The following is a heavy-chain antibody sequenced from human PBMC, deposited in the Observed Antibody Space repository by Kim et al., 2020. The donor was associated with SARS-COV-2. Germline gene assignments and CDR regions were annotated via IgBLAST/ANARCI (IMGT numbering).Heavy chain of an antibody. CDR1: GGSFSGYY. CDR3: AREGRWYGYCSGGSCYSGGEWFDA. CDR2: INHSGST. J-gene: IGHJ5*02. V-gene: IGHV4-34*01. Sequence: SETLSLTCAVYGGSFSGYYWSWIRQPPGKGLEWIGEINHSGSTNYNPSLKSRVTISVDTSKNQFSLKLSSVTAADTAVYYCAREGRWYGYCSGGSCYSGGEWFDAWGQGTLVTVSS. D-gene: IGHD2-15*01.